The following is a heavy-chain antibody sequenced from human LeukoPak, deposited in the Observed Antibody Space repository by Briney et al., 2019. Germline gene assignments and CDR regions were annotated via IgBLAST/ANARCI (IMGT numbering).Heavy chain of an antibody. D-gene: IGHD3-10*01. J-gene: IGHJ4*02. CDR3: ARVALWFGELWGYFDY. CDR1: GYSISSGYY. Sequence: SETLSLTCTVSGYSISSGYYWGWIRQPPGKGLEWIGSIYHSGSTYYNPSLKSRVTISVDTSKNQFSLKLSSVTAADTAVYYCARVALWFGELWGYFDYWGQGTLVTVSS. CDR2: IYHSGST. V-gene: IGHV4-38-2*02.